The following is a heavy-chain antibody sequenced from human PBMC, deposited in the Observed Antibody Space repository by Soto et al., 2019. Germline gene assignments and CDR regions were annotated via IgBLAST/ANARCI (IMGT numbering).Heavy chain of an antibody. V-gene: IGHV4-34*01. J-gene: IGHJ6*03. CDR2: INHSGST. CDR1: RGSFRGYY. Sequence: SYTLSLTCAFYRGSFRGYYWSWFRKPQGKGLEWIGEINHSGSTNYNPSLKSRVTISVDTSKNQFSLKLSSVTAADTAVYYCARGRGLWFGRAYYYYMDVWGKGTTVTVSS. CDR3: ARGRGLWFGRAYYYYMDV. D-gene: IGHD3-10*01.